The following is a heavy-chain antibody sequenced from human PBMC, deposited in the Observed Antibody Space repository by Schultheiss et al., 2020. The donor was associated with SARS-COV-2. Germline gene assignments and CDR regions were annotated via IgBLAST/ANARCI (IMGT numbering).Heavy chain of an antibody. CDR3: ARLTGDFGNAFDI. J-gene: IGHJ3*02. D-gene: IGHD7-27*01. V-gene: IGHV4-34*01. CDR2: IYYSGST. CDR1: GGSFSGYY. Sequence: SETLSLTCAVYGGSFSGYYWSWIRQPPGKGLEWIGSIYYSGSTYYNPSLKSRVTISVDTSKNQFSLKLSSVTAADTAVYYCARLTGDFGNAFDIWGQGTMVTVSS.